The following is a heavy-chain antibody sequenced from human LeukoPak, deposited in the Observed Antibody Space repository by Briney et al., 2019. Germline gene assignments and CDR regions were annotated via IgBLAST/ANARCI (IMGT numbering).Heavy chain of an antibody. CDR2: IKEDGSAT. V-gene: IGHV3-7*03. CDR3: AREGRSLRTY. D-gene: IGHD5/OR15-5a*01. J-gene: IGHJ4*02. CDR1: GFIFSNTW. Sequence: PGGSLRLSCAASGFIFSNTWMIWLRQAPEKGLEWVANIKEDGSATYYVDSVKGRFTISRDNAKNSLYLQLNSLRVEDTAVYYCAREGRSLRTYWGQGTLVTVSS.